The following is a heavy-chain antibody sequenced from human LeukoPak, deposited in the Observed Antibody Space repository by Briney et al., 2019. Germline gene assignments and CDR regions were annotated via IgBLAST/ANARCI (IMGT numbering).Heavy chain of an antibody. J-gene: IGHJ4*02. CDR2: IYPGDSDT. D-gene: IGHD3-10*01. Sequence: GESLKISCNASGYSFPHFWIGWVRQVPGKGLEWMGIIYPGDSDTRYSPSFQGQVTISVDKSISTAYLQWTSLKASDTAIYYCARTGQPFDYWGQGTLVTVSS. CDR1: GYSFPHFW. CDR3: ARTGQPFDY. V-gene: IGHV5-51*01.